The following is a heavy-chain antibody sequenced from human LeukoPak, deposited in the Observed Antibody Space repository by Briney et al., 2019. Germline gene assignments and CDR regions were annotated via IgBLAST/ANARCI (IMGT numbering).Heavy chain of an antibody. CDR3: ARPYSSGKRGGAFDI. Sequence: ASVKVSCKASGYTFTGYYMHWVRQAPGQGLEWMGWINPNSGGTNYAQKFQGRVTMTRDTSISTAYMELSRLRSDDTAVYYCARPYSSGKRGGAFDIWGQGTMVTVSS. CDR2: INPNSGGT. D-gene: IGHD6-19*01. CDR1: GYTFTGYY. J-gene: IGHJ3*02. V-gene: IGHV1-2*02.